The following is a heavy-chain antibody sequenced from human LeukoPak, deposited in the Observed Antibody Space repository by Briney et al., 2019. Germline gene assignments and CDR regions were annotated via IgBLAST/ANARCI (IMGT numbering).Heavy chain of an antibody. J-gene: IGHJ5*02. CDR2: IYTSGSP. Sequence: SETLSLTCIVSGGSIKSDTYYCTWIRPPAGKGLEWIGRIYTSGSPNYNPSLKSRVTISIDTSKNQFSLKLSSVSAADTAVYYCARDRGITTALGVPSWFDPWGQGTLVTVSS. CDR1: GGSIKSDTYY. D-gene: IGHD3-10*01. CDR3: ARDRGITTALGVPSWFDP. V-gene: IGHV4-61*02.